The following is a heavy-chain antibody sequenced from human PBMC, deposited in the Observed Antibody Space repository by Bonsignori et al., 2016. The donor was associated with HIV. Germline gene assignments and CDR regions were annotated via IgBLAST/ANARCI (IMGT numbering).Heavy chain of an antibody. CDR2: IHISGSA. Sequence: WIRQPPGKGLEWIGRIHISGSAKYNPSLESRVTVSLDTSKNQFSLELSSVTAADAAVYFCARGLSEATVTNLRYYYYMDVWGKGTTVTVSS. V-gene: IGHV4-4*07. D-gene: IGHD4-17*01. CDR3: ARGLSEATVTNLRYYYYMDV. J-gene: IGHJ6*03.